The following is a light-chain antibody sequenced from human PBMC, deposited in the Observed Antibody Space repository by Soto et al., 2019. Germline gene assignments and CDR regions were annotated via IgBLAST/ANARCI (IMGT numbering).Light chain of an antibody. J-gene: IGKJ4*01. V-gene: IGKV3-11*01. CDR3: QQYYTWPLT. Sequence: EIVLTQSPATLSLSPGERATLSCSASQSASSYLAWYQQKPGQAPRLLISAATNRATGIPARFSGSGSRTDFTLTISSLQSEDFAVYYCQQYYTWPLTFGGGTKVEIK. CDR2: AAT. CDR1: QSASSY.